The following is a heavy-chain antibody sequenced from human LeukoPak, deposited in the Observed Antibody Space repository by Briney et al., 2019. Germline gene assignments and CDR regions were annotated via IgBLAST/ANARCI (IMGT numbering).Heavy chain of an antibody. CDR2: MSDSGQT. J-gene: IGHJ4*02. D-gene: IGHD3-22*01. CDR3: ARITGYFDSGGSYYWGFFDY. Sequence: PSETLSLTCSVSGVSMTNDRWTWTRQAPGKGLEWIGYMSDSGQTNYNPSLRSRATVSVDTSKSQCSLRLTSVTSADTAVYYCARITGYFDSGGSYYWGFFDYWGQGSLVTVSS. CDR1: GVSMTNDR. V-gene: IGHV4-59*01.